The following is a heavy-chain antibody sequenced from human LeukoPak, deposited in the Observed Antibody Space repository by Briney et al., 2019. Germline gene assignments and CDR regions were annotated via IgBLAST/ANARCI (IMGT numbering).Heavy chain of an antibody. J-gene: IGHJ5*02. D-gene: IGHD3-22*01. Sequence: GGSLRLPCVGSGFTFSRYWLNWVRQAPGKGLEWVANMNQDGSEICYLDSVKGRFTISRDNSKNTLYLQMNSLRAEDTAVYYCAKDQGYYDSSGYYFPNWFDPWGEGALVTVSS. CDR2: MNQDGSEI. V-gene: IGHV3-7*01. CDR3: AKDQGYYDSSGYYFPNWFDP. CDR1: GFTFSRYW.